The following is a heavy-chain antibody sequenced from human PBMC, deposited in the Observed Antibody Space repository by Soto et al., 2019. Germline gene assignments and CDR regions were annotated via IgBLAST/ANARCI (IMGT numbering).Heavy chain of an antibody. Sequence: GASVKVSCKASGNTFASHGFSWVRQAPGQGLEWMGWISGFNGQTNYALKFQGRVTLTTDASTSTAYMKLSSVTAADTAVYYCARWLFHYFDYWGQGTLVTVSS. CDR1: GNTFASHG. CDR2: ISGFNGQT. J-gene: IGHJ4*02. CDR3: ARWLFHYFDY. D-gene: IGHD3-22*01. V-gene: IGHV1-18*01.